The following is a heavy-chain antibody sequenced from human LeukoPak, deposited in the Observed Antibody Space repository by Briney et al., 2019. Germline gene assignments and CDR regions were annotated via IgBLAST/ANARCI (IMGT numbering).Heavy chain of an antibody. Sequence: SETLSLSCAVYGGSFSDYYWTWLRQPPGKGLEWIGDINHSGSANYNPSLKSRVTISVDRSRNQFYLRLSPVTVADTALYYCARERASNNYNNWLDPWGQGTLVTVPS. D-gene: IGHD4-11*01. CDR2: INHSGSA. CDR3: ARERASNNYNNWLDP. CDR1: GGSFSDYY. J-gene: IGHJ5*02. V-gene: IGHV4-34*01.